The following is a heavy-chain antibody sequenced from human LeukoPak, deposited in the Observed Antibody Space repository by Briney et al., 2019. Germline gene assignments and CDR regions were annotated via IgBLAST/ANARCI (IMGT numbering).Heavy chain of an antibody. CDR2: ISGSGGST. V-gene: IGHV3-23*01. CDR3: AKGWSQLLISWFDP. D-gene: IGHD2-2*01. J-gene: IGHJ5*02. Sequence: GGSLRLSCAASGFTFSSYAMSWVRQAPGKGLEWVSAISGSGGSTYYTDSVKGRFTISRDNSKNTLYLQMNSLRAEDTAVYYCAKGWSQLLISWFDPWGQGTLVTVSS. CDR1: GFTFSSYA.